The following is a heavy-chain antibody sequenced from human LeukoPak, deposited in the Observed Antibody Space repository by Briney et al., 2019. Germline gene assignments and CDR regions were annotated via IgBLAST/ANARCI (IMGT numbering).Heavy chain of an antibody. CDR2: IYHSGST. CDR1: GYSISSGYY. CDR3: VKSGTLLREGFNY. J-gene: IGHJ4*02. V-gene: IGHV4-38-2*02. Sequence: SETLSLTCTVSGYSISSGYYWDWIRQPPGKGLEWIGSIYHSGSTYYNPSLKSRVTISVDTPRNQFSLNLHSMTAADTAVYYCVKSGTLLREGFNYWGQGTLVTVSS. D-gene: IGHD1-1*01.